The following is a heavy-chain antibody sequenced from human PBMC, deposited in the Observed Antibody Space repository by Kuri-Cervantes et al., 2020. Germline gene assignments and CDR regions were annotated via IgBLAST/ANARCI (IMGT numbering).Heavy chain of an antibody. V-gene: IGHV3-9*01. CDR2: ISWNSGSI. J-gene: IGHJ4*02. CDR1: GFTFDDYA. D-gene: IGHD6-13*01. Sequence: SLKISCAASGFTFDDYAMYWVRQAPGKGLEWVSSISWNSGSIGYADSVKGRFTISRDNAKNSLYLQMSSLRVEDTAFYYCAKDLDSSSWSYSFDYWGQGTLVTVSS. CDR3: AKDLDSSSWSYSFDY.